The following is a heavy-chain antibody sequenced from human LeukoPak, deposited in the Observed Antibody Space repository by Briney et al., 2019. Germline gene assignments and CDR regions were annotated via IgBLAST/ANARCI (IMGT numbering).Heavy chain of an antibody. D-gene: IGHD3-22*01. J-gene: IGHJ3*02. CDR1: GFTFDDYA. V-gene: IGHV3-9*03. CDR3: AKDLVVGLSGGAFDI. CDR2: ISWNSGSI. Sequence: PRRSRRLSCAASGFTFDDYAMHWVRQAPGKGLEWVSGISWNSGSIGYVASVKGRFTISRDNAKSSLYLQMNSLRAEDMALYYCAKDLVVGLSGGAFDIWGQGTMVTVSS.